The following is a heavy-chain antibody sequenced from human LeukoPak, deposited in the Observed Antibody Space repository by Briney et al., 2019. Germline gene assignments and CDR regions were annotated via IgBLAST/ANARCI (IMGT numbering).Heavy chain of an antibody. V-gene: IGHV1-46*01. Sequence: ASVKVSCKASGYTFTSYYIHWVRQAPGQGLEWMGIINPSGGSTSYAQKFQGRVTMTEDTSTDTAYMELSSLRSEDTAVYYCATAPHYYYDSSGYSLDYWGQGTLVTVSS. CDR1: GYTFTSYY. CDR3: ATAPHYYYDSSGYSLDY. J-gene: IGHJ4*02. D-gene: IGHD3-22*01. CDR2: INPSGGST.